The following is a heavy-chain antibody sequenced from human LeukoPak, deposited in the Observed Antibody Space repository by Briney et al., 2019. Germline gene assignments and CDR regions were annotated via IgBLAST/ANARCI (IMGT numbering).Heavy chain of an antibody. CDR3: ATGRYCSSTNCPYDY. D-gene: IGHD2-2*01. Sequence: GGSLRLSCAASGFTFSSYAMHWVRQAPGKGLEYVSAISSNGGSTYYANSVKGRFTISRDNSKNTLYLQMGSLRAEDTALYYCATGRYCSSTNCPYDYWGQGALVTVSS. CDR1: GFTFSSYA. V-gene: IGHV3-64*01. J-gene: IGHJ4*02. CDR2: ISSNGGST.